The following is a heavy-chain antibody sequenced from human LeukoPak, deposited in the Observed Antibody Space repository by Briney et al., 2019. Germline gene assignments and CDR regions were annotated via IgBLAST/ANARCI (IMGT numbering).Heavy chain of an antibody. J-gene: IGHJ2*01. CDR3: ARLDQLVSGYWYFDV. CDR1: GGSISSYY. CDR2: ISGSGIT. Sequence: PSETLSLTCSVSGGSISSYYWSWIRQPAGKALEWIGRISGSGITNYNPSLKSRVTMSVDTSKDQLSLRLRSVTAADTAVYYCARLDQLVSGYWYFDVWGRGTLVTVSS. V-gene: IGHV4-4*07. D-gene: IGHD2-2*01.